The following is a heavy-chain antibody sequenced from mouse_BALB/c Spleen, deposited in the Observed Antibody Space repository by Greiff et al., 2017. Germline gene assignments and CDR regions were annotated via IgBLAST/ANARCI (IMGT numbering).Heavy chain of an antibody. CDR3: VSTGNFDY. CDR2: IDPANGNT. V-gene: IGHV14-3*02. D-gene: IGHD6-1*01. Sequence: EVQLQQSGAELVKPGASVKLSCSASGFNIKDTYMHWVKQRPEQGLEWIGRIDPANGNTKYDPKFQGKATITADTSSNTAYLQLSSLTSEDTAVYYCVSTGNFDYWGQGTTLTVSS. CDR1: GFNIKDTY. J-gene: IGHJ2*01.